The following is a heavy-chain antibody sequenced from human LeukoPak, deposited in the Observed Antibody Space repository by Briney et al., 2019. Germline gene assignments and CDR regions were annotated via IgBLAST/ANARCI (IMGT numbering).Heavy chain of an antibody. CDR2: STHSGST. D-gene: IGHD2-2*01. CDR3: ARGRTGAAALDF. CDR1: GGSLSGHY. V-gene: IGHV4-34*01. Sequence: SETLSLTCAVYGGSLSGHYWTYIRQPPGKGLEWIGESTHSGSTNYNPSLKSRLTISVDTSKNQFSLKLTSLTAADTAVYYCARGRTGAAALDFWGPGTLVTVSS. J-gene: IGHJ4*02.